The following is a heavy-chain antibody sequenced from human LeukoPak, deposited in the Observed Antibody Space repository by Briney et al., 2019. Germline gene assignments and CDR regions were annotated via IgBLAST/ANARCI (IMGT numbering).Heavy chain of an antibody. D-gene: IGHD6-13*01. CDR2: IYYSGST. Sequence: SETLSLTCTVSGGSISSSSYYWGWIRQPPGKGLEWIGSIYYSGSTYYNPSLKSRVTISVDTSKNQFSLRLSSVTAADTAVYYCARQGYSQTNWFDPWGQGTLVTVSS. CDR3: ARQGYSQTNWFDP. CDR1: GGSISSSSYY. V-gene: IGHV4-39*01. J-gene: IGHJ5*02.